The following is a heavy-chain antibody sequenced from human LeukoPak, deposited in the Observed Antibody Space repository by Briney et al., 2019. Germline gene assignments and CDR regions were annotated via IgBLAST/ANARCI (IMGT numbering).Heavy chain of an antibody. D-gene: IGHD2-2*01. V-gene: IGHV4-4*07. Sequence: PSETLSLTCTVSGGSISSYYWSWIRQPAGKGLEWIGRIYTSGSTNYNPSLKSRVTMSVGTSKNQFSLKLSSVTAADTAVYYCARDEMGYCSSTSCSYYFDYWGQGTLVTVSS. CDR2: IYTSGST. CDR1: GGSISSYY. J-gene: IGHJ4*02. CDR3: ARDEMGYCSSTSCSYYFDY.